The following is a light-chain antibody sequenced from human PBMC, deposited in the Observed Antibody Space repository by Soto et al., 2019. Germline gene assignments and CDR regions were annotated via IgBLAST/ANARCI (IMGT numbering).Light chain of an antibody. V-gene: IGLV7-43*01. CDR3: LIDYGSAQV. CDR1: TGAVTSGYY. Sequence: QAVVTQEPSLTVSPGGTVTLPCASSTGAVTSGYYPNWFQQKPGQAPRARIYSTSNKHSGTPARFSGSLRGGKAALTLSGVQPEDEAEYYCLIDYGSAQVFGGGTKLTVL. J-gene: IGLJ2*01. CDR2: STS.